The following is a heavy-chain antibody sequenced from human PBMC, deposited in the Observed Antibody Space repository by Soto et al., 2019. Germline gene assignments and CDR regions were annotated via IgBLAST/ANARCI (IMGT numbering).Heavy chain of an antibody. J-gene: IGHJ6*02. CDR2: IYYSGSS. V-gene: IGHV4-31*02. D-gene: IGHD3-10*01. CDR1: GDSISRNGYF. Sequence: LSLTCTVSGDSISRNGYFWTWIRQHPGKGLEWIGYIYYSGSSYYNPSLKSRVIISVDTSKNHFSLNLTAVTAADTAVYYCARGTMLRGPGYYYAMDVWGQGTTVTVSS. CDR3: ARGTMLRGPGYYYAMDV.